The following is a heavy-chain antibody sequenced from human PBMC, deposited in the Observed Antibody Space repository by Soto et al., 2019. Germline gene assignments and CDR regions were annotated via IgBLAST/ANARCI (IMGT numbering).Heavy chain of an antibody. CDR1: GFTFINAW. CDR3: TTLGYWSGGTYYSMDY. Sequence: GGSLRLSCAASGFTFINAWMNWVRQAPGKGLEWVGRIRGKPAGGTTDYAAPVKGRFTISRDDSEHTLYLQMNSLKTEDTAVYYCTTLGYWSGGTYYSMDYWGPGTLVTVSS. V-gene: IGHV3-15*07. CDR2: IRGKPAGGTT. D-gene: IGHD2-15*01. J-gene: IGHJ4*02.